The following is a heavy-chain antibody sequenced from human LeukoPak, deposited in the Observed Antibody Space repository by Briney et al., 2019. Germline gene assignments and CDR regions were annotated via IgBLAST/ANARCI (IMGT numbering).Heavy chain of an antibody. J-gene: IGHJ5*02. V-gene: IGHV4-59*01. Sequence: PSETLSLTCTVSGGSISRYYWSWIRQPPGKGLEWIGYIYYSGSTNYNPSLKSRVTISVDTSKKQFSLKLSSVTAADTAVYYCARVGTMVTPFDPWGQGILVTVSS. D-gene: IGHD4/OR15-4a*01. CDR1: GGSISRYY. CDR2: IYYSGST. CDR3: ARVGTMVTPFDP.